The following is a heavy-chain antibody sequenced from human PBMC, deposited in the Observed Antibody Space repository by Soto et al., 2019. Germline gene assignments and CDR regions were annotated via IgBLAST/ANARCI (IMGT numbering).Heavy chain of an antibody. CDR1: GGSISSGGYY. J-gene: IGHJ6*02. V-gene: IGHV4-31*03. D-gene: IGHD6-19*01. Sequence: SETLSLTCTVSGGSISSGGYYWSWIRQHPGKGLEWIGYIYYSGSTYYNPSLKSRVTISVDTSKNQFSLKLSSVTAADTAVYYCARDRERKAVAGSYYYYGMDVWGQGTTVTVSS. CDR2: IYYSGST. CDR3: ARDRERKAVAGSYYYYGMDV.